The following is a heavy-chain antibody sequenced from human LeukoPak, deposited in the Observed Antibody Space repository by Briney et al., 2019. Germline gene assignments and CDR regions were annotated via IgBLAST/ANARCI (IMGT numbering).Heavy chain of an antibody. CDR2: ISAYNGNT. Sequence: ASVKVSCKTSGGTFGSYGISWVRQAPGQGLEWMGWISAYNGNTNYAQKLQGRVTMTTDTSTSTAYMELRSLRSDDTAVYYCARGSAAGTDNWFDPWGQGTLVTVSS. V-gene: IGHV1-18*01. CDR3: ARGSAAGTDNWFDP. D-gene: IGHD6-13*01. J-gene: IGHJ5*02. CDR1: GGTFGSYG.